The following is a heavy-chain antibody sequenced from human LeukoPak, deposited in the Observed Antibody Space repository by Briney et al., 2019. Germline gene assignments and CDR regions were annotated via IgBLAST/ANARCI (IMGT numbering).Heavy chain of an antibody. Sequence: GGSLRLSCAASGFTFSNAWMSWVRQAPGKGLEWVGRIKSKTDGGTTDYAAPVKGRFTISRDDSKNTLYLQMNSLKTENTAVYYCTTDTDIVVVPAAIHFDYWGQGTLVTVSS. V-gene: IGHV3-15*01. CDR1: GFTFSNAW. J-gene: IGHJ4*02. CDR2: IKSKTDGGTT. D-gene: IGHD2-2*01. CDR3: TTDTDIVVVPAAIHFDY.